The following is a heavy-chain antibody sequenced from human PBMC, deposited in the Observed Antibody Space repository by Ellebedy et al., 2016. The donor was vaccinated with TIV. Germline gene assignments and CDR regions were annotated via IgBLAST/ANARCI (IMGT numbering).Heavy chain of an antibody. CDR3: ACLSSSRGIFVFDY. CDR1: GFTFSSYG. D-gene: IGHD6-6*01. Sequence: GESLKISCAASGFTFSSYGMHWVRQAPGKGLEWVAVISYDGSNKYYADSVKGRFTISRDNSKNTLYLLMNSLRAEDTAVYYCACLSSSRGIFVFDYWGQGTLVTVSS. V-gene: IGHV3-30*03. J-gene: IGHJ4*02. CDR2: ISYDGSNK.